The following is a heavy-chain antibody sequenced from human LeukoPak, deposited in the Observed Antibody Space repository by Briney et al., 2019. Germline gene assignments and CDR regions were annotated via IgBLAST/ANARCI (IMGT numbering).Heavy chain of an antibody. V-gene: IGHV4-34*01. CDR1: GGSFSGYY. CDR2: INHSGST. D-gene: IGHD3-22*01. Sequence: PSETLSLTCAVYGGSFSGYYWSWIRQPPGKGLEWIGEINHSGSTNYNPSLKSRVTISVDTSKNQFSLKLSSVTAADTAVYYCARGLPLVGSSGYGRIYDLRNYYYYGMDVWGQGTTVTVSS. J-gene: IGHJ6*02. CDR3: ARGLPLVGSSGYGRIYDLRNYYYYGMDV.